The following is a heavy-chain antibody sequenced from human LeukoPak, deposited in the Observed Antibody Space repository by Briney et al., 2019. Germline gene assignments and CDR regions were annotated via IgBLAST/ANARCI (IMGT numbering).Heavy chain of an antibody. CDR1: GGSISSYY. V-gene: IGHV4-59*01. CDR3: ARDYGGNSNYYYYGMDV. Sequence: SETLSLTCTVSGGSISSYYWSWIRPPPGKGLEWNGYIYYSGSTNYNPSLKSRVTISVDTSKNQFSLKLNSVTAADTAVYYCARDYGGNSNYYYYGMDVWGQGTTVTVSS. J-gene: IGHJ6*02. D-gene: IGHD4-23*01. CDR2: IYYSGST.